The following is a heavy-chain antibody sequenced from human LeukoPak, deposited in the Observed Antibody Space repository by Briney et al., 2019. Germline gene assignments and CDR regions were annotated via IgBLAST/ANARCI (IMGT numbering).Heavy chain of an antibody. CDR2: ISSNGGST. Sequence: GGSLRLSCSASGFTFSSYAMHWVRQAPGKGLEYVSAISSNGGSTYYADSVKGRFTISRDNSKNTLYLQVNSLRAEDTALYYCANNPSLWGQGTTVTVSS. CDR3: ANNPSL. J-gene: IGHJ6*02. CDR1: GFTFSSYA. V-gene: IGHV3-64*04.